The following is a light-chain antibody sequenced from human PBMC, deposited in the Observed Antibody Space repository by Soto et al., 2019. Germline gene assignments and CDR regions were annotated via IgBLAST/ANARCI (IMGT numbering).Light chain of an antibody. J-gene: IGKJ3*01. CDR2: DAS. Sequence: DIQMTQSPCTLSASVGDRVTITCRASQSISSWLAWYQQKPGKAPKLLIYDASSLESGVPSRFSGSGSGTEFTLTISSLQPYDFATYYCQQGFTLGPGTKVDIK. CDR3: QQGFT. V-gene: IGKV1-5*01. CDR1: QSISSW.